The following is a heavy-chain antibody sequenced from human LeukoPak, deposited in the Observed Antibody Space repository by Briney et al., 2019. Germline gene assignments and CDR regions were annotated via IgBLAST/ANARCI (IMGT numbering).Heavy chain of an antibody. Sequence: ASVKVSCKASGYTFTGYYMHWVRQAPGQGLEWMGWINPNSGGTNYAQKFQGRVTMTRDTSISTAYMELSRLRSDDTAVYYCARDALRNRHWGAWFDPWGQGTLVTVTS. V-gene: IGHV1-2*02. CDR2: INPNSGGT. CDR1: GYTFTGYY. J-gene: IGHJ5*02. CDR3: ARDALRNRHWGAWFDP. D-gene: IGHD7-27*01.